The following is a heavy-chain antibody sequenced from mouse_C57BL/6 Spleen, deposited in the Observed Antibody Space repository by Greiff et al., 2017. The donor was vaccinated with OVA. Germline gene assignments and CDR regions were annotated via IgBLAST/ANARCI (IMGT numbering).Heavy chain of an antibody. CDR3: ARVVEGAMDY. D-gene: IGHD1-1*01. V-gene: IGHV1-69*01. Sequence: QVQLQQSGAELVMPGASVKLSCKASGYTFTSYWMHWVKQRPGQGLEWIGEIDPSDSYTNYNQKFKGKSTLTVDKSSSTAYMQLSSLTSEDSAVYYCARVVEGAMDYWGQGTSVTVSS. CDR1: GYTFTSYW. CDR2: IDPSDSYT. J-gene: IGHJ4*01.